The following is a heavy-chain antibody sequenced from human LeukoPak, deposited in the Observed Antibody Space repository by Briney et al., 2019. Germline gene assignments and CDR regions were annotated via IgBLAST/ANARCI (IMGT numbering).Heavy chain of an antibody. V-gene: IGHV4-39*07. J-gene: IGHJ6*02. CDR2: VYHSGST. CDR3: ARAPPYYDYVWGSYPPRGMDV. Sequence: PSETLSLTCTVSGGSISSSSYYWGWVRQPPGKGLEWIGEVYHSGSTNYNPSLKSRVTISVDKSKNQFSLKLSSVTAADTAVYYCARAPPYYDYVWGSYPPRGMDVWGQGTTVTVSS. D-gene: IGHD3-16*02. CDR1: GGSISSSSYY.